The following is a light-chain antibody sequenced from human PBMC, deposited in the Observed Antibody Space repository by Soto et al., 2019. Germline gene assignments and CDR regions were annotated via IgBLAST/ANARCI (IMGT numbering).Light chain of an antibody. CDR3: MQALQTPRS. Sequence: DIVMTQSPLSLPVTPGEPASISCRSSQSLLHSNGYNCLDWYLQKTGQSPQLLIYLGSNRASGVLDRFSGSGSGTDFTLKFSRVEAEDVGVYYCMQALQTPRSFGGGTKVDIK. J-gene: IGKJ4*01. CDR1: QSLLHSNGYNC. V-gene: IGKV2-28*01. CDR2: LGS.